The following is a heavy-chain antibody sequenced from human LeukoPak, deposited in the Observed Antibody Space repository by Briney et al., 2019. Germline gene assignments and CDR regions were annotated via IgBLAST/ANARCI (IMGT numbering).Heavy chain of an antibody. J-gene: IGHJ4*02. CDR2: INPSGGDT. D-gene: IGHD2-21*02. Sequence: ASVKVSCKASGYILSSYNMHRVRQAPGQGLEWLGIINPSGGDTKYAQKFQGRVTLTRDKSTSTVYMELSSLTSDDTAVYYCARTYCAEDCSIRYFDYWGQGTLVTVSS. CDR1: GYILSSYN. V-gene: IGHV1-46*01. CDR3: ARTYCAEDCSIRYFDY.